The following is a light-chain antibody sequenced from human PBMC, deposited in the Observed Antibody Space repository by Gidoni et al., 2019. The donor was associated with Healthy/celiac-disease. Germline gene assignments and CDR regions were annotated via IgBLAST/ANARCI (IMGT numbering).Light chain of an antibody. Sequence: EIVLTQSPGTLSLSPGERAPLSCRASQSVSSSYLAWYQQKPGQAPRLLIYGASSRATGIPDRFSGSGSGTDFTLTISRLEPEDFAVYYCQQYGSSPRDFGQGTRLEIK. CDR3: QQYGSSPRD. CDR2: GAS. CDR1: QSVSSSY. J-gene: IGKJ5*01. V-gene: IGKV3-20*01.